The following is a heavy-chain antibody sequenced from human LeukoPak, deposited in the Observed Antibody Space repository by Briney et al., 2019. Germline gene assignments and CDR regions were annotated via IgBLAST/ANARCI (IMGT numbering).Heavy chain of an antibody. CDR1: RGPISSGDNY. J-gene: IGHJ3*02. Sequence: SETLSLTCTVSRGPISSGDNYWSRIRQPPGKGLEWIGYIYYSGSTYYNPSLKSRVTISVDTSKNQFSLKLSSVTAADTAVYYCARVFHFGGGPDASGIWGQGTMVTVSS. CDR2: IYYSGST. D-gene: IGHD2-21*01. CDR3: ARVFHFGGGPDASGI. V-gene: IGHV4-30-4*01.